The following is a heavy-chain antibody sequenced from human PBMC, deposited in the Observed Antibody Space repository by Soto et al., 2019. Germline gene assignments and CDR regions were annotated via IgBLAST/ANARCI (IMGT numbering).Heavy chain of an antibody. J-gene: IGHJ4*02. CDR2: IIPVLDIS. Sequence: QVQLVQSGAEVKKPGSSVKVSCKASGGTFSSYTITWVRQAPGQGLECMGRIIPVLDISNYALKFQGRLTITADESTSTAYMELSSLTSEDTAVYYCARASYVESFDYWGQGTLVTVSS. D-gene: IGHD2-15*01. V-gene: IGHV1-69*02. CDR3: ARASYVESFDY. CDR1: GGTFSSYT.